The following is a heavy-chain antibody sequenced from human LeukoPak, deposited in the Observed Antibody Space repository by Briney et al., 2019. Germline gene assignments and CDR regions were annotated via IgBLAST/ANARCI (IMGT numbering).Heavy chain of an antibody. J-gene: IGHJ3*02. CDR2: INAGNGKT. Sequence: ASVKVSCKASGYTFTSYAMHWVRQAPGQRLEWMGWINAGNGKTKYSQKFQGRVTITRDTSASTAYMELSSLRSEDTAVYYCARDGRDGYNMPERGAFDIWGQGTMVTVSS. D-gene: IGHD5-24*01. CDR3: ARDGRDGYNMPERGAFDI. CDR1: GYTFTSYA. V-gene: IGHV1-3*01.